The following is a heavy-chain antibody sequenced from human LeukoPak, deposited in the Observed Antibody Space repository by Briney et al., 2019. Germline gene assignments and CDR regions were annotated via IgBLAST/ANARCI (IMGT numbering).Heavy chain of an antibody. CDR3: AKDYIVSSSPIYYFDY. CDR2: IRYDGINK. CDR1: GFTFSRYW. V-gene: IGHV3-30*02. J-gene: IGHJ4*02. Sequence: QAGGSLRLSCAGSGFTFSRYWMSWVRQAPGKGLEWVAFIRYDGINKYYGDSVKGRFTISRDSSKNTLYLEMNSLRPEDTAVYYCAKDYIVSSSPIYYFDYWGQGTLVTVSS. D-gene: IGHD6-6*01.